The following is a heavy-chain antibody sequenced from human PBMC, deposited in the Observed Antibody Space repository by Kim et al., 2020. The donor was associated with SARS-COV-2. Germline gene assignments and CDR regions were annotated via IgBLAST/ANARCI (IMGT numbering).Heavy chain of an antibody. J-gene: IGHJ5*02. D-gene: IGHD3-10*01. CDR3: ARDGMVRGVTPDP. Sequence: YTQKLQGRVTMTTDTSTSTAYMELRSLTSGDTAVYYCARDGMVRGVTPDPWGQGTLLTVSS. V-gene: IGHV1-18*01.